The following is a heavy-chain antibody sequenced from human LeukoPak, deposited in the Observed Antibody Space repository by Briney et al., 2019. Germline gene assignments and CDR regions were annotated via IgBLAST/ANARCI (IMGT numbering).Heavy chain of an antibody. V-gene: IGHV4-39*01. CDR3: ARRVGVVVPAAMRDYYYYYMDV. J-gene: IGHJ6*03. Sequence: PSETLSLTCTVSGGSITTSSYYWGWIRQPPGKGLEWIGSIYYSGSTYYNPSLKSRVTISVDTSKNQFSPKLSSVTAADTAVYYCARRVGVVVPAAMRDYYYYYMDVWGKGTTVTISS. CDR2: IYYSGST. D-gene: IGHD2-2*01. CDR1: GGSITTSSYY.